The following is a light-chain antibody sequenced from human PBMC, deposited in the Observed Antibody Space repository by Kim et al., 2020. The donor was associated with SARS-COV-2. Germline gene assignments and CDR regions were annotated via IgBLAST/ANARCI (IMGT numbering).Light chain of an antibody. CDR2: GAS. Sequence: SPGERATLSCRASQSLSNTYLAWYQQKPGQPPRLLIYGASSRATGIPDRFSGSGSGTDFTFSISRLEPEEFAVYYCQQYDNSPLTFGGGTKVDIK. CDR3: QQYDNSPLT. J-gene: IGKJ4*01. CDR1: QSLSNTY. V-gene: IGKV3-20*01.